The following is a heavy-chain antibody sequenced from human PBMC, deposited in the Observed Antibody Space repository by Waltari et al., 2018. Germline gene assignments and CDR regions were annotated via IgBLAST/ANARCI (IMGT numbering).Heavy chain of an antibody. V-gene: IGHV4-59*11. CDR3: AKDLAFEAGYSSGWDLDY. CDR1: GGSISSHY. CDR2: IYYSGST. D-gene: IGHD6-19*01. Sequence: QVQLQESGPGLVKPSETLSLTCTVSGGSISSHYWSWIRQPPGKGLEWIGYIYYSGSTNYNPSLKSRVTISRDDPKNTVYLQMSSLRPEDTAVYFCAKDLAFEAGYSSGWDLDYWGQGTLVAVSS. J-gene: IGHJ4*02.